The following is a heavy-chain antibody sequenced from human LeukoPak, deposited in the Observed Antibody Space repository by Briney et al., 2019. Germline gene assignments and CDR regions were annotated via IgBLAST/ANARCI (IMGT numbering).Heavy chain of an antibody. Sequence: LRLSCAASGFTFSSYGMHWVRQAPGKGLEWVAVISYDGNKIYYADSVKGRFTISRDDSKNTLYLQMNSLRAEDTAVYYCAKCYFDITPPFDYWGQGSLVTVSS. J-gene: IGHJ4*02. V-gene: IGHV3-30*18. CDR2: ISYDGNKI. D-gene: IGHD3-3*01. CDR1: GFTFSSYG. CDR3: AKCYFDITPPFDY.